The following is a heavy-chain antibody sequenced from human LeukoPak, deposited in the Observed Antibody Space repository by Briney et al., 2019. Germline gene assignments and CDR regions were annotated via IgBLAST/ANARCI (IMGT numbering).Heavy chain of an antibody. V-gene: IGHV1-69*13. J-gene: IGHJ2*01. Sequence: ASVKVSCKASGYTFTNYAMHWVRQAPGQRLEWMGGIIPIFGTANYAQKFQGRVTITADESTSTAYMELSSLRSEDTAVYYCARSVVTATLSYWYFDLWGRGTLVTVSS. CDR3: ARSVVTATLSYWYFDL. D-gene: IGHD2-21*02. CDR1: GYTFTNYA. CDR2: IIPIFGTA.